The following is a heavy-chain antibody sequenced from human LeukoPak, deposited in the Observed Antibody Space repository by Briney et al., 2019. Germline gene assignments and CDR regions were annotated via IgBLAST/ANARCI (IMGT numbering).Heavy chain of an antibody. Sequence: SQTLSLTCTVSGGSISSGGYYWSWVRQHPGKGLEWIGYIYYSGSTYYNPSLKSRVTISVDTSKNQFSLKLSSVTAADTAVYYCATIHCSSTSCYYPDYYYGMDVWGQGTTVTVSS. CDR1: GGSISSGGYY. V-gene: IGHV4-31*03. CDR2: IYYSGST. CDR3: ATIHCSSTSCYYPDYYYGMDV. J-gene: IGHJ6*02. D-gene: IGHD2-2*01.